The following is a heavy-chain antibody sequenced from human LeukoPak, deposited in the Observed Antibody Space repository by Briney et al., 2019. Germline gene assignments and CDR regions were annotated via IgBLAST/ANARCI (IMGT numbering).Heavy chain of an antibody. CDR2: ISGSGSST. D-gene: IGHD6-19*01. V-gene: IGHV3-23*01. CDR1: GFTLSSYA. CDR3: TKSGSGWLAYFDC. Sequence: GQSLRLSCAASGFTLSSYAMSWVRQAPGNGREWVSSISGSGSSTYYADSVKGRFTISRDNSKNTLYLQMNHLRAEDTAFYYCTKSGSGWLAYFDCWGQGALVTVSS. J-gene: IGHJ4*02.